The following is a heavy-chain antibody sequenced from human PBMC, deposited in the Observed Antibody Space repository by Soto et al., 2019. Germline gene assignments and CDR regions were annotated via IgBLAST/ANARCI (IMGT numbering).Heavy chain of an antibody. V-gene: IGHV3-9*01. CDR2: ISWNSGSI. CDR1: GXTFDDYS. CDR3: AKCLLSIFGASGYYYSGMDV. Sequence: SLRLSCAASGXTFDDYSMHWVRQAPGKGLEWVSGISWNSGSIGYADSVNGRFTISRDNAKNSLYLQMNSLRAEDTALYYCAKCLLSIFGASGYYYSGMDVWGQGTTVTVSS. D-gene: IGHD3-3*01. J-gene: IGHJ6*02.